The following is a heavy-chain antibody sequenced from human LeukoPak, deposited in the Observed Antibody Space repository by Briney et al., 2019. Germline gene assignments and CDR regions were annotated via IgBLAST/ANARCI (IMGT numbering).Heavy chain of an antibody. J-gene: IGHJ4*02. CDR1: GFTFSSYA. CDR3: ARVRDGYNYEYYFDY. D-gene: IGHD5-24*01. V-gene: IGHV3-30-3*01. CDR2: ISYDGSNK. Sequence: PGRSLGLSCAASGFTFSSYAMHWVRQAPGKGLEWVAVISYDGSNKYYADSVKGRFTISRDNSKNTLYLQMNSLRAEDTAVYYCARVRDGYNYEYYFDYWGQGTLVTVSS.